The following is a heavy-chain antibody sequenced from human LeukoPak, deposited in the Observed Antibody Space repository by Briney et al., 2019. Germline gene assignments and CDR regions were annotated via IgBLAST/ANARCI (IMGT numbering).Heavy chain of an antibody. Sequence: ASVKVSCKASGYTFTSYYMHWVRQAPGQGLEWMGIINPSGGSTSYAQKFQGRVTMTRDTSTSTVYMELSSLRPEDTAVYYCARDYEAGYFDYWGQGTLVTVSS. CDR3: ARDYEAGYFDY. D-gene: IGHD6-19*01. CDR1: GYTFTSYY. J-gene: IGHJ4*02. CDR2: INPSGGST. V-gene: IGHV1-46*01.